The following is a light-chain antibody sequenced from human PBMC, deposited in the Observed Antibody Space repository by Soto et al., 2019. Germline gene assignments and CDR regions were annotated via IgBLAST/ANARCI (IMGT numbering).Light chain of an antibody. CDR1: QPISTS. CDR3: QQSDSAPYS. Sequence: DIQMTQSPPSLSASVGDRVTITCRASQPISTSLNWYQHKPGIAPKVLIYAASSLQSGVPSRFSGDGSGTDFTLTISSLQPEDCATYCCQQSDSAPYSFGQGTKLEIK. CDR2: AAS. V-gene: IGKV1-39*01. J-gene: IGKJ2*01.